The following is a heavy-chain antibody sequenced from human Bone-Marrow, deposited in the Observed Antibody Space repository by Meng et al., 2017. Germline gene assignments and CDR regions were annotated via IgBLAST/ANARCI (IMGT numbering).Heavy chain of an antibody. CDR2: IYYSGST. V-gene: IGHV4-31*01. CDR3: ARVGYSGSRVTSYYFDY. J-gene: IGHJ4*02. CDR1: GGSISSGGYY. D-gene: IGHD1-26*01. Sequence: QVPLQGSVPGLVMPSQTLSLTCTVSGGSISSGGYYWSCIRQHPGKGLEWIGYIYYSGSTYYTPSLKSLVTISVDTSKNQFSLKLSSVTAADTAVYYCARVGYSGSRVTSYYFDYWGQGTLVTVSS.